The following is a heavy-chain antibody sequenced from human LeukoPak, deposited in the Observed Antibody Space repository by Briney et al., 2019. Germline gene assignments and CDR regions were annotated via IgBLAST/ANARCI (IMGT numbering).Heavy chain of an antibody. CDR2: IRYDGSNK. V-gene: IGHV3-30*02. D-gene: IGHD3-22*01. CDR1: GFTFSSYA. CDR3: AKDLCRYDSSGYGLYDY. J-gene: IGHJ4*02. Sequence: GESLRLSCAASGFTFSSYAMHWVRQAPGKGLEWVAFIRYDGSNKYYADSVKGRFTISRDNSKNTLYLQMNSLRAEDTAVYYCAKDLCRYDSSGYGLYDYWGQGTLVTVSS.